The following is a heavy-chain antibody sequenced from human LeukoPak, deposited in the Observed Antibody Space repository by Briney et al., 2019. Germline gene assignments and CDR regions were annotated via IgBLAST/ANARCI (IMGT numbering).Heavy chain of an antibody. CDR2: IYPGDSDT. CDR1: GYSFTNYW. V-gene: IGHV5-51*01. CDR3: ARPREEGTAMGLRAFDI. J-gene: IGHJ3*02. Sequence: GESLKISCKGSGYSFTNYWIGWVRQMPGKGLEWMGIIYPGDSDTRYSPSFQGQVTISVDKSINTAYLQWSSLKTSDIAMYYCARPREEGTAMGLRAFDIWGQGTMVTVSS. D-gene: IGHD5-18*01.